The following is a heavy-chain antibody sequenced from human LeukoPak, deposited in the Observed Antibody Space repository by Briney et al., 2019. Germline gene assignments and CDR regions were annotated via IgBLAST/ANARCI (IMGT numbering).Heavy chain of an antibody. J-gene: IGHJ4*02. D-gene: IGHD3-3*01. V-gene: IGHV4-59*01. CDR2: IYFTGRT. CDR1: GGSISSYY. Sequence: PSXXLSLTCTVSGGSISSYYWSWIRLPPGKGLEWIAYIYFTGRTHYNPSLKSRVTISEDTSKNQFSLRLSSVTPADTAVYYCARGGYDSDFDYWGQGTLVTVSS. CDR3: ARGGYDSDFDY.